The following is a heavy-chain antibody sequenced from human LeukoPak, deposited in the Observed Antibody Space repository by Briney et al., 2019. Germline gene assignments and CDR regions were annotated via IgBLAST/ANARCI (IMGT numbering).Heavy chain of an antibody. J-gene: IGHJ1*01. D-gene: IGHD3-10*01. Sequence: GASVKVSFKASGYTFTSYYMHWVRQAPGQGLEWMGIINPSGGSTSYAQKFQGRVTMTRDTSTSTVYMELSSLRSEDTAVYYCARGRTMVRGVIPFSNPQSAEYFQHWGQGTLVTVSS. CDR3: ARGRTMVRGVIPFSNPQSAEYFQH. CDR2: INPSGGST. CDR1: GYTFTSYY. V-gene: IGHV1-46*01.